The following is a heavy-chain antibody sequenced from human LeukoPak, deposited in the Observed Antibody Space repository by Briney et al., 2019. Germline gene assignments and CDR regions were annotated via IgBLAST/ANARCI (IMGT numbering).Heavy chain of an antibody. CDR2: ISAYNGNT. CDR3: ARDSPYCSSTNCYFDY. Sequence: ASVKVSCKASGYTFSNYSFSWVRQAPGQGLEWMGWISAYNGNTNYAQKLQGRVTMTRDTSTSTAYLELRSLRSDDTAVYYCARDSPYCSSTNCYFDYWGQGTLVTVSS. CDR1: GYTFSNYS. J-gene: IGHJ4*02. D-gene: IGHD2-2*01. V-gene: IGHV1-18*01.